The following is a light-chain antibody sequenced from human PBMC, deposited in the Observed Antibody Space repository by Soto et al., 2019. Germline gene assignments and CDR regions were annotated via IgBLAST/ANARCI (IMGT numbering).Light chain of an antibody. V-gene: IGKV3-20*01. Sequence: EIVLTQSPGTLSLSPGERATLSCRASQSVSSSYVAWYQQKPGQAPRLLIYEASIRAIVIPDRFSGSGSGTHFTLTISRMEPEDFAVYHCQQYGSTPPTFGQWSKVEIK. CDR1: QSVSSSY. CDR3: QQYGSTPPT. J-gene: IGKJ1*01. CDR2: EAS.